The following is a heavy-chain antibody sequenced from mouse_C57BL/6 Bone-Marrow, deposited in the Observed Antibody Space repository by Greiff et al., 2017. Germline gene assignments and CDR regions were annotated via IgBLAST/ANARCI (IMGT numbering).Heavy chain of an antibody. J-gene: IGHJ3*01. CDR2: IYPRSGNH. CDR1: GYTFTSYG. D-gene: IGHD1-1*01. CDR3: ARSGYYGSSYEFAF. Sequence: QVQLQQSGAELARPGASVKLSCKASGYTFTSYGISWVKQRTGQGLEWIGEIYPRSGNHYYTEKFKGKATLTADKSSSTAYLVLLSLTSEDSAVFFCARSGYYGSSYEFAFWGQGTLVTVSA. V-gene: IGHV1-81*01.